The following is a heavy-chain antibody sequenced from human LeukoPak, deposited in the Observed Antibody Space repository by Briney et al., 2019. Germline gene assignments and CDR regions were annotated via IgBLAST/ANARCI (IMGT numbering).Heavy chain of an antibody. Sequence: SSETLSLTCSVSGGSINTTYWSWIRQPPGKGLEWIGNVHYSGNTNYNSSLKSRVTISVDTSKNQFSLKLSSVTAADTAVYYCARGRGYSYGYIDYWGQGTLVTVSS. CDR2: VHYSGNT. J-gene: IGHJ4*02. V-gene: IGHV4-59*12. CDR3: ARGRGYSYGYIDY. D-gene: IGHD5-18*01. CDR1: GGSINTTY.